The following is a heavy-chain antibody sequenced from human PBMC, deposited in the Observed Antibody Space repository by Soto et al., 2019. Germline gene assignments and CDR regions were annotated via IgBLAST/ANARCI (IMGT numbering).Heavy chain of an antibody. Sequence: EVQLVESGGGLIQPGGSLRLSCAASGFTVSSTYMSWVRQAPGKGLEWVSVIYSGGSTYYADSVKGRFTISRDNSKNTLYLKMNRLRPEDTAVYYCARSGYSYGPFDYGGQGTLVTVSS. V-gene: IGHV3-53*01. D-gene: IGHD5-18*01. CDR3: ARSGYSYGPFDY. CDR1: GFTVSSTY. J-gene: IGHJ4*02. CDR2: IYSGGST.